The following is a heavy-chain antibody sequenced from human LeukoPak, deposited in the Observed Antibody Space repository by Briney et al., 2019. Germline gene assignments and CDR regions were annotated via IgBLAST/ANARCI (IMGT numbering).Heavy chain of an antibody. CDR2: IYYSGST. J-gene: IGHJ4*02. V-gene: IGHV4-59*11. D-gene: IGHD6-6*01. CDR1: GGSISSHY. Sequence: SETLSLTCTVSGGSISSHYWSWIRQPPGKGLEWIGYIYYSGSTNYNPSLKSRVTISVDTSKNQFSLKLSSVTAADTAVYYCASTKLTARVFDYWGRGTLVTVSS. CDR3: ASTKLTARVFDY.